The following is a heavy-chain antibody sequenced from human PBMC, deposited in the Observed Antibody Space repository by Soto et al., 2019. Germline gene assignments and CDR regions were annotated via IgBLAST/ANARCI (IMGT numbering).Heavy chain of an antibody. Sequence: PGGSLRLSCAVSGFSFGTYTVNWVRQAPGMWLEWVSGLSDSVGTTHYAYPVKGRFTISRDKSKNTLYLQMNNLRAEDTAVYYCAKHLIGGRLQSPFDLWGQGXQVTVS. CDR1: GFSFGTYT. D-gene: IGHD3-22*01. CDR2: LSDSVGTT. CDR3: AKHLIGGRLQSPFDL. J-gene: IGHJ4*02. V-gene: IGHV3-23*01.